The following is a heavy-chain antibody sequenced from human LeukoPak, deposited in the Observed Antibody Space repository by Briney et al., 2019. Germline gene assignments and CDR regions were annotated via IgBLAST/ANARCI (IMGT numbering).Heavy chain of an antibody. D-gene: IGHD6-6*01. CDR3: AAESSSSWEGH. CDR2: IKEDGSEN. V-gene: IGHV3-7*01. CDR1: GFPFSRHL. J-gene: IGHJ4*02. Sequence: GGSLRLSCAASGFPFSRHLMSWVRQAPGKGLQWVANIKEDGSENYYVDSVKGRFTISRDNAKNSLYLQMNSLRAEDTAVYYCAAESSSSWEGHWGQGTLVTVSS.